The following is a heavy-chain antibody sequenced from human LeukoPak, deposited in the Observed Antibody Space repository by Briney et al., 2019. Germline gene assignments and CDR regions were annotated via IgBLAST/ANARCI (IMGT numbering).Heavy chain of an antibody. CDR1: GFTFTSFA. CDR3: AKVNGFDY. CDR2: ITDSGAGT. J-gene: IGHJ4*02. V-gene: IGHV3-23*01. Sequence: PGGSLRLSCAASGFTFTSFAMGWVRRAPGKGLEWVSTITDSGAGTYYADSVKGRFTISRDNSKNTLYLQMNSLRPDDTAVYYCAKVNGFDYWGQGTLVTVSS.